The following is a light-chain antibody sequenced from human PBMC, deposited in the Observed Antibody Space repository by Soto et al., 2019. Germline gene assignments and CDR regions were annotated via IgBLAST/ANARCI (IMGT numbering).Light chain of an antibody. CDR3: LLSFSGTRV. V-gene: IGLV7-46*01. CDR2: DAT. J-gene: IGLJ3*02. Sequence: QTVVTQEPSLTVSPGGTVTLTCGSSTGAVTSGHYPYWFQQKPGQAPRTLIYDATNKHSWTPARFSGSLLGGKAALTLSGAQPEDEAEYYCLLSFSGTRVFGGGTQLTVL. CDR1: TGAVTSGHY.